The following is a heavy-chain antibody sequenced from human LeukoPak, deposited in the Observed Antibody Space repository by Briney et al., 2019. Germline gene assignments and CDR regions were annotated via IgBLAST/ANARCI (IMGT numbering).Heavy chain of an antibody. J-gene: IGHJ6*03. Sequence: PSETLSLTCTVSGGSISSSSYYWGWIRQPPGKGLEWIGSIYYSGSTYYNPSLKSRVTISVDTSKDQFSLKLSSVTAADTAVYYCARVLVDGSGSYSSYYYYYYMDVWGKGTTVTVSS. CDR1: GGSISSSSYY. V-gene: IGHV4-39*07. CDR3: ARVLVDGSGSYSSYYYYYYMDV. CDR2: IYYSGST. D-gene: IGHD3-10*01.